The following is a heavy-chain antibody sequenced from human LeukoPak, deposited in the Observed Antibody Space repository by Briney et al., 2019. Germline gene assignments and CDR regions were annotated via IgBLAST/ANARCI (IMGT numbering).Heavy chain of an antibody. J-gene: IGHJ3*02. CDR1: GGSISSGGYS. D-gene: IGHD6-6*01. Sequence: SETLSLTCAVSGGSISSGGYSWSWIRQPPGKGLEWIVYIYHSGSTYYNPSLKSRVTISVDRSKNQFSLKLSSVTAADTAVYYCARTSIAARRANAFDIWGQGTMVTVSS. V-gene: IGHV4-30-2*01. CDR2: IYHSGST. CDR3: ARTSIAARRANAFDI.